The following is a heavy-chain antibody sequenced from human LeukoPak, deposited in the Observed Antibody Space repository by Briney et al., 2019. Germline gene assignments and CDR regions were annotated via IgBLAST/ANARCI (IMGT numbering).Heavy chain of an antibody. Sequence: GGSLRLSCAASGFTFSNYAMSWVRQAPGKGLEWVSAIAPGGDGTYYADSVKGRFTISRDNSRNTLYLQMDSLRAEDTAVYYCARVTAWGQGTLVTVSS. J-gene: IGHJ5*02. CDR3: ARVTA. V-gene: IGHV3-23*01. CDR1: GFTFSNYA. CDR2: IAPGGDGT.